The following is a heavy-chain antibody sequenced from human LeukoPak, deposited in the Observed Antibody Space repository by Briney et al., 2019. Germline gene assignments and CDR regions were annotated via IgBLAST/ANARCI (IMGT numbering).Heavy chain of an antibody. CDR1: GFTFSSYA. CDR2: IKSKTDGGTT. CDR3: TTASYGGFDY. D-gene: IGHD4-23*01. Sequence: GGSLRLSCAASGFTFSSYAMSWVRQAPGKGLERVGRIKSKTDGGTTDYAAPVKGRFTISRDDSKNTLYLQMNSLKTEDTAVYYCTTASYGGFDYWGQGTLVTVSS. V-gene: IGHV3-15*01. J-gene: IGHJ4*02.